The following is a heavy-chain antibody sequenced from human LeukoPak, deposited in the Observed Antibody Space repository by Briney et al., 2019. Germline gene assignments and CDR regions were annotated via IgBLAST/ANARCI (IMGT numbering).Heavy chain of an antibody. J-gene: IGHJ5*02. D-gene: IGHD2-15*01. V-gene: IGHV4-34*01. Sequence: PSETLSLTCAVYGGSFSGYYWSWIRQPPGKGLEWIGEINHSGSTNYNPSLKSRVTISVDTSKNQFSLKLSSVTAADTAVYYCARGLVVVAAQKNWFDPWGQGTLVTVSS. CDR3: ARGLVVVAAQKNWFDP. CDR2: INHSGST. CDR1: GGSFSGYY.